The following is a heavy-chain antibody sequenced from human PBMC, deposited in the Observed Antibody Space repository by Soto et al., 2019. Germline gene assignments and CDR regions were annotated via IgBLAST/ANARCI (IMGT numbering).Heavy chain of an antibody. CDR3: ARAFYGEPGRGMDV. J-gene: IGHJ6*02. CDR1: GYSFTIYW. Sequence: GESLKISCNGSGYSFTIYWISWVRQMPGKGLEWMGRIDPSDSYTNYSPSFQGHVTISADKSISTAYLQWSSLKASDTAMYYCARAFYGEPGRGMDVWGQGTTVTVSS. CDR2: IDPSDSYT. D-gene: IGHD4-17*01. V-gene: IGHV5-10-1*01.